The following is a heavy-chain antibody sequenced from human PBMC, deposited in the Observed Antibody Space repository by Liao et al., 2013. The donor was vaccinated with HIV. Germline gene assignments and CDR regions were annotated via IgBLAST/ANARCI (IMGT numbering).Heavy chain of an antibody. CDR3: ARDVAARPGYFDY. V-gene: IGHV4-61*02. CDR1: GGSISSGSYY. D-gene: IGHD6-6*01. J-gene: IGHJ4*02. CDR2: IYTSGST. Sequence: QVQLQESGPGLVKPSQTLSLTCTVSGGSISSGSYYWSWIRQPAGKGLELIGRIYTSGSTNYNPSLKSRVTISVDTSKNQFSLKLSSVTAADTAVYYCARDVAARPGYFDYWGQGTLVTVSS.